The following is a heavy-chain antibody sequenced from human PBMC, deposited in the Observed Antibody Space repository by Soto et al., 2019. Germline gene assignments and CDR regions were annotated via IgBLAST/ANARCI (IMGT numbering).Heavy chain of an antibody. CDR2: IIPLSGTT. CDR3: ARGPDRSGFYLFDY. CDR1: GGTFSNHA. J-gene: IGHJ4*02. V-gene: IGHV1-69*13. D-gene: IGHD3-22*01. Sequence: SVKVSCKASGGTFSNHALSWVRQAPGQGPEWMGGIIPLSGTTNYAQNFQGRVTITADESMTTAYMELSSLRYEDTAVYYCARGPDRSGFYLFDYWRQGTLVTVSS.